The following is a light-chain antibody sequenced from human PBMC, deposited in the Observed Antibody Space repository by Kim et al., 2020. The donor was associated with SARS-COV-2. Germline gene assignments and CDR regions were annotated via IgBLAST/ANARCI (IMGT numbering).Light chain of an antibody. Sequence: SPGERAPLSCRASQSVSSRLAWYQQKPGQAPRLLMYGASTRATGIPARFSGSGSGTEFTLTISSLQSEDFAVYYCQQYNNWPPAYTFGQGTKLEI. CDR1: QSVSSR. CDR2: GAS. CDR3: QQYNNWPPAYT. J-gene: IGKJ2*01. V-gene: IGKV3-15*01.